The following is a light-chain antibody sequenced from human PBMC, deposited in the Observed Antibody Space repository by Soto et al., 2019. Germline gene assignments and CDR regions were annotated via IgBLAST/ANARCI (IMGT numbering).Light chain of an antibody. V-gene: IGKV3-11*01. CDR3: QQRRIWRMYT. J-gene: IGKJ2*01. CDR2: DSS. Sequence: ELVLTQSPATLSLSPGESATLSCRASQSVTGYLAWYQQKPGQGPRLLIYDSSTRATGTPARFRGSGSGTDLLLSIRSLQPEDFAIYICQQRRIWRMYTFGQGTKLEIK. CDR1: QSVTGY.